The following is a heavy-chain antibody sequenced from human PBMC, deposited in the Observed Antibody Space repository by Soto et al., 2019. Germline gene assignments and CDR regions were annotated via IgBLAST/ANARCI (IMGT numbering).Heavy chain of an antibody. CDR3: ARVMVLWFGESTGPYYYYGMDV. V-gene: IGHV1-69*12. CDR2: IIPIFGTA. Sequence: QVQLVQSGAEVKKPGSSVKVSCKASGGTFSSYAISWVRQAPGQGLEWMGGIIPIFGTANYAQKFQGRVTITADESTSTACMELSSLRSEDTAVYYCARVMVLWFGESTGPYYYYGMDVWGQGTTVTVSS. CDR1: GGTFSSYA. D-gene: IGHD3-10*01. J-gene: IGHJ6*02.